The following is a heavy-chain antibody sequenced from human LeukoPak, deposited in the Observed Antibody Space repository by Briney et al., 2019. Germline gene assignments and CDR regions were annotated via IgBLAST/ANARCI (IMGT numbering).Heavy chain of an antibody. Sequence: PGGSLRLSCAASGFTFSSYGMHWVRQAPGKGLEWLAFIRYDGSNKYYADSVKGRFTISRDNSKNTLYLQMNSLRAEDTAVYYCAKTLIVMVRGAAFDYWGQGTLVTVSS. CDR2: IRYDGSNK. CDR3: AKTLIVMVRGAAFDY. J-gene: IGHJ4*02. D-gene: IGHD3-10*01. CDR1: GFTFSSYG. V-gene: IGHV3-30*02.